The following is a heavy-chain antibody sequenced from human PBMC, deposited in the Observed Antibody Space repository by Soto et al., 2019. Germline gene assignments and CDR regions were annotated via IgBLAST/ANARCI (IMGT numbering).Heavy chain of an antibody. CDR1: GFTFTSSA. Sequence: SVKVSCKASGFTFTSSAVQWVRQARRQRLEWIGWIVVGSGNTNYAQKFQERVTITRDMSTSTAYMELSSLRSEDTAVYYCAAEGTAMYYYYGMDVWGQGTTVTVSS. V-gene: IGHV1-58*01. CDR3: AAEGTAMYYYYGMDV. CDR2: IVVGSGNT. J-gene: IGHJ6*02. D-gene: IGHD5-18*01.